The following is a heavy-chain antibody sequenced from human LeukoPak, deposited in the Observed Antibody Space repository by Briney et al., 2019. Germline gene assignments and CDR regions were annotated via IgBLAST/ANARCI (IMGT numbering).Heavy chain of an antibody. CDR2: FDPEDGET. D-gene: IGHD6-19*01. CDR3: ATGSQWLVVFAFEI. V-gene: IGHV1-24*01. J-gene: IGHJ3*02. Sequence: ASVKVSCKVSGYTLTELSMHWVRQAPGKGLEGMGGFDPEDGETIYAQKFQGRVTMTEDTSTDTAYMELSSLRSEDTAVYSCATGSQWLVVFAFEIWGQGTMVTVSS. CDR1: GYTLTELS.